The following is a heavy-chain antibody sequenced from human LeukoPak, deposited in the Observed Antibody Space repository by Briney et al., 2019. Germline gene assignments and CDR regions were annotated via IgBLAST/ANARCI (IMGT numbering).Heavy chain of an antibody. CDR2: IYYSGST. Sequence: SETLSLTCTVSGGSISSYYWSWIRQPPGKGLEWIGYIYYSGSTNYNPSLKSRVTISVDTSKNQFSLKLSSVTAADTAVYYCARDPNSYGSFPADYWGQGTLVTVSS. V-gene: IGHV4-59*12. J-gene: IGHJ4*02. CDR1: GGSISSYY. D-gene: IGHD5-18*01. CDR3: ARDPNSYGSFPADY.